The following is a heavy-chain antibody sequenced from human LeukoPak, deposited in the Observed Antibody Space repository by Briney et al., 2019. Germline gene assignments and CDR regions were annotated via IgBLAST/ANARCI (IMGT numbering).Heavy chain of an antibody. CDR2: ISYDGSNK. CDR3: ARGGAVAGTTQFDY. D-gene: IGHD6-19*01. Sequence: PGSSLRLSCAASGFTVNSYAMNWVRQAQDKGLEWVAVISYDGSNKYDADSVKGRFTISRDNSKNTLYLQMNSLRAEDTAVYYCARGGAVAGTTQFDYWGQGTLVTVSS. J-gene: IGHJ4*02. CDR1: GFTVNSYA. V-gene: IGHV3-30-3*01.